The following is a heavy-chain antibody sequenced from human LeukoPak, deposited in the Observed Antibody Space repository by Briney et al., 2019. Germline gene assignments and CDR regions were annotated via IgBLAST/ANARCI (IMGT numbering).Heavy chain of an antibody. D-gene: IGHD2-2*01. V-gene: IGHV3-43*01. CDR3: AKSSAAMSYYYYYMDV. J-gene: IGHJ6*03. CDR2: ISWDGGST. Sequence: GGSLRLSCAASGVTFDDYTMNWVRQAPGKGLEWVSLISWDGGSTYYADSVKGRFTISRDNSKNSLYLQMNSLRTEDTALYYCAKSSAAMSYYYYYMDVWGKGTTVTVSS. CDR1: GVTFDDYT.